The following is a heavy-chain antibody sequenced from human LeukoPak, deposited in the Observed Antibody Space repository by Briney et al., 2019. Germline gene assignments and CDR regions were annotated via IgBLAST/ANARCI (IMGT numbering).Heavy chain of an antibody. CDR1: GGSICSSNW. V-gene: IGHV4-4*02. CDR2: IYHSGST. J-gene: IGHJ4*02. Sequence: PSETLSLTCAVSGGSICSSNWWSWVRQPPGMGLEWIGEIYHSGSTNYNLSLTSRVTISVDKSKNQFSLKLSSVTAADTAVYYCARVSSDNLDYWGQGTLVTVSS. CDR3: ARVSSDNLDY. D-gene: IGHD1-14*01.